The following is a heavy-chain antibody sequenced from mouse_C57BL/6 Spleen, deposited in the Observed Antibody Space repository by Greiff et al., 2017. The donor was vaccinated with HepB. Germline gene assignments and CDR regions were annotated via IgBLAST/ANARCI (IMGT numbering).Heavy chain of an antibody. CDR1: GYSFTGYY. V-gene: IGHV1-42*01. Sequence: VQLKESGPELVKPGASVKISCKASGYSFTGYYMNWVKQSPEKSLEWIGEINPSTGGTTYNQKFKAKATLTVDKSSSTAYMQLKSLTSEDSAVYYCARYPITTVAYYAMDYWGQGTSVTVSS. CDR3: ARYPITTVAYYAMDY. J-gene: IGHJ4*01. D-gene: IGHD1-1*01. CDR2: INPSTGGT.